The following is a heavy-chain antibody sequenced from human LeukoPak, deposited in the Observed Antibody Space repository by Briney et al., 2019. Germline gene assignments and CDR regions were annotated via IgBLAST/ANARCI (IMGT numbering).Heavy chain of an antibody. Sequence: KPSETLSLTCTVSGGSISSYYWSWIRQPPGKGLEWIGEINHSGSTNYNPSLKSRVTISVDTSKNQFSLKLSSVTAADTAVYYCARRRWLQYNWFDPWGQGTLVTVSS. D-gene: IGHD5-24*01. V-gene: IGHV4-34*01. CDR2: INHSGST. CDR3: ARRRWLQYNWFDP. CDR1: GGSISSYY. J-gene: IGHJ5*02.